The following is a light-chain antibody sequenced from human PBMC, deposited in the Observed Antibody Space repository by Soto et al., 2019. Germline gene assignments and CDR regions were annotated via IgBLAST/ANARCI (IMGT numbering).Light chain of an antibody. J-gene: IGKJ3*01. CDR3: QKYDSAPFT. CDR2: SAS. V-gene: IGKV1-27*01. CDR1: QDIGYF. Sequence: DIQMTQSPSSLSASVGDRVTITCRASQDIGYFLTWYQQRPGKVPKLIIYSASSLFSGAPSRFSGSGSGTDFTLTIFTLQPGDVATYYGQKYDSAPFTFGPGTRVEIK.